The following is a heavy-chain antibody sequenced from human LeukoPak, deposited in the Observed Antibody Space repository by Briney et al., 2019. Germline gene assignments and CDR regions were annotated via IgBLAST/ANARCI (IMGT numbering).Heavy chain of an antibody. CDR2: ISGAGGST. D-gene: IGHD3-10*01. V-gene: IGHV3-23*01. CDR1: GFIFSSYA. J-gene: IGHJ2*01. CDR3: AKGRRNSGNYYREPRDWYFDL. Sequence: GGSLRLSCAASGFIFSSYAMSWVRQAPGKGLEWVSTISGAGGSTYDADSVKGRFTISRDNSKNTLSLLMNSLRAEDTAIYYCAKGRRNSGNYYREPRDWYFDLWGRGTLVTVSS.